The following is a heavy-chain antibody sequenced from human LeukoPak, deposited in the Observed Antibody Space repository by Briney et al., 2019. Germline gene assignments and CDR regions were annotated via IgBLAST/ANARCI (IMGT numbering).Heavy chain of an antibody. J-gene: IGHJ3*02. Sequence: GGSLRLSCAASGFSFISYSLRWARQAPGKGLEWVAVVSYDGSNRDYAYSVKGRFTISRDNSKNTLYLQMNSLTAEDTAMYYCAKVLPDVPPAISGAFDIWGQGTMVTVSS. CDR1: GFSFISYS. V-gene: IGHV3-30*04. D-gene: IGHD2-2*02. CDR3: AKVLPDVPPAISGAFDI. CDR2: VSYDGSNR.